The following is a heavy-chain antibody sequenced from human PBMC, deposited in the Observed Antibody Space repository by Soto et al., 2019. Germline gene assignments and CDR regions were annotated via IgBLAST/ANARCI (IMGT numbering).Heavy chain of an antibody. Sequence: SETLSLTCTVSGGSISSGGYYWSWIRQHQGKGLEWIGYIYYSGSTYYNPSLKSRVTISVDTSKNQFSLKLRSVTAADTAVYIFFWKCGWDQLLLYFWGQGTLVTVSS. D-gene: IGHD3-3*01. J-gene: IGHJ4*02. CDR3: FWKCGWDQLLLYF. CDR1: GGSISSGGYY. V-gene: IGHV4-31*03. CDR2: IYYSGST.